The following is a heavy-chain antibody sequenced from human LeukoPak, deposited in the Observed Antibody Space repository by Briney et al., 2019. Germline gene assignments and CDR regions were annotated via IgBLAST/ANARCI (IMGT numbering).Heavy chain of an antibody. D-gene: IGHD3-10*01. CDR2: IRYDGSNK. Sequence: GGSLRLSCAASGFTFSSYGMHWVRQAPGKGLEWVAFIRYDGSNKYYADSVKGRFTISRDNSKNTLYLQMNSLRAEDTAVYYCAKDPRGVRAYYYMDVWGKGTTVTISS. CDR1: GFTFSSYG. J-gene: IGHJ6*03. CDR3: AKDPRGVRAYYYMDV. V-gene: IGHV3-30*02.